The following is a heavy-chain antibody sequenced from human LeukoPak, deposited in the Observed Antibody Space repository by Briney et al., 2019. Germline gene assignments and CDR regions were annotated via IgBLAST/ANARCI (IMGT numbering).Heavy chain of an antibody. CDR1: DGSIRYYY. CDR3: ARHLTGSSVWIEY. Sequence: SETLSLTCSVSDGSIRYYYWSWIRQPPGKGLEWIGYIYTSGRNNYNPSLTSRVTISVDTSKKQFSLKLSAVTAADTAVYYCARHLTGSSVWIEYWGQGTLVTVSS. V-gene: IGHV4-4*09. J-gene: IGHJ4*02. CDR2: IYTSGRN. D-gene: IGHD2-8*02.